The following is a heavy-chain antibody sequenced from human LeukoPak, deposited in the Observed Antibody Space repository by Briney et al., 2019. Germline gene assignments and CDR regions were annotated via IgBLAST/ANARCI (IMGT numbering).Heavy chain of an antibody. V-gene: IGHV1-2*04. CDR3: ARAKGPTWDFDY. D-gene: IGHD1-26*01. CDR1: GYTFTDYY. Sequence: ASVNVSCKASGYTFTDYYMHWVRQAPGQGLEWMGWINPNSGGTNYAQKFQGWVTMTGDTSISTAYMELSRLRSDDTAVYYCARAKGPTWDFDYWGQGTLVTVSS. J-gene: IGHJ4*02. CDR2: INPNSGGT.